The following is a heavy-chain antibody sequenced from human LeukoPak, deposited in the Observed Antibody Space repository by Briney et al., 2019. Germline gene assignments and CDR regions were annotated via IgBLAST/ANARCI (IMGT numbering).Heavy chain of an antibody. CDR3: MVRGVIHPYTWFAP. Sequence: GGSLRLSCAASGFTFSSYSMNWVRQAPGKGLEWVGSISSSSSYICYAEAVKGRVTISRGNAKSSVYLQMNSLRAEDTALYSCMVRGVIHPYTWFAPGGQRTLATVPS. V-gene: IGHV3-21*01. CDR2: ISSSSSYI. CDR1: GFTFSSYS. J-gene: IGHJ5*02. D-gene: IGHD3-10*01.